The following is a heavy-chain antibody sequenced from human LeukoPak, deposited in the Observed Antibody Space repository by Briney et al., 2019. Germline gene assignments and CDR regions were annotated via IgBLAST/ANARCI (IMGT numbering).Heavy chain of an antibody. J-gene: IGHJ3*02. CDR3: AKDAPGQLMGAFDI. D-gene: IGHD6-6*01. V-gene: IGHV3-33*06. CDR1: GFSFSNYG. Sequence: GRSLRLSCAASGFSFSNYGMHWGRQAPGKGLEWVAVIWSDGSNEFYADSVKGRFTISRDNSKNTLYLQMNSLRAEDTAVYYCAKDAPGQLMGAFDIWGQGTMVTVSS. CDR2: IWSDGSNE.